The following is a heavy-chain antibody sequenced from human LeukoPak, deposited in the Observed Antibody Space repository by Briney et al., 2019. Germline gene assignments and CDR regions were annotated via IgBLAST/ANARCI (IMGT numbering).Heavy chain of an antibody. V-gene: IGHV5-51*01. D-gene: IGHD4-17*01. CDR1: GYNFANYW. Sequence: GESLKISCEAYGYNFANYWIGWVRQMPGKGLEWMGIIYPGDSDTRYSPSFQGQVTISADKSISTAYLQWSSLKASDTAMYYCARQTGGTVITIIDYWGQGTLVTVSS. CDR3: ARQTGGTVITIIDY. J-gene: IGHJ4*02. CDR2: IYPGDSDT.